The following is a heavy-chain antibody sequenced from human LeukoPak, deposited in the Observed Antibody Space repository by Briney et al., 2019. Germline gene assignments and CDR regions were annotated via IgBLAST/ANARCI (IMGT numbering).Heavy chain of an antibody. D-gene: IGHD3-10*01. CDR3: ARDTAWDGSGSYDY. J-gene: IGHJ4*02. CDR1: GFTFSSYA. Sequence: PGRSLRLSCAASGFTFSSYAMHWVRQAPGKGLEWVAVISYDGSNKYYADSVKGRFTISRDNSKNTLYLQMNSLRAEDTAVYYCARDTAWDGSGSYDYWGQGTLVTVSS. CDR2: ISYDGSNK. V-gene: IGHV3-30*04.